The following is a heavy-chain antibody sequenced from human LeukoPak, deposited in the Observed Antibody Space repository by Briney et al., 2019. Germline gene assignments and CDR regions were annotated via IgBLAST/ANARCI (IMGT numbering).Heavy chain of an antibody. D-gene: IGHD6-13*01. CDR2: ISSSSSYI. CDR1: GFTFSSYS. CDR3: ARDQDAIAAAGNWFDP. V-gene: IGHV3-21*01. J-gene: IGHJ5*02. Sequence: GGSLRLSCAASGFTFSSYSMNWVRQAPGKGLEWVSSISSSSSYIYYADSVKGRFTISRDNAKNSLYLQMNSLRAEDTAVYYCARDQDAIAAAGNWFDPWGQGTLVTVSS.